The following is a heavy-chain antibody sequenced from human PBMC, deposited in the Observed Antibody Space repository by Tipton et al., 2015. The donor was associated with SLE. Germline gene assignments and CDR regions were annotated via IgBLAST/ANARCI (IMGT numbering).Heavy chain of an antibody. D-gene: IGHD2-15*01. Sequence: GLVKPSKTLSLTCTVSGDPITSSSHYWNWIRQTPGKGLEWIGYIHYNRDTNYHPSLKSRVTISVDTSKNQLSLKLTSVTAADTAVYYCARGSVVADDFWGQGTLVTVSS. J-gene: IGHJ4*02. CDR3: ARGSVVADDF. V-gene: IGHV4-61*01. CDR2: IHYNRDT. CDR1: GDPITSSSHY.